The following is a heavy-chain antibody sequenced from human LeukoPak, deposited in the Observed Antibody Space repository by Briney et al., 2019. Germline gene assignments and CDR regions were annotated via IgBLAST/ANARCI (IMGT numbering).Heavy chain of an antibody. CDR1: GYTFTSYY. D-gene: IGHD3-10*01. CDR3: ARGVRIEGSGSYEGRFFDY. Sequence: ASVKVSCKASGYTFTSYYMHWVRQAPGQGLEWMGIIIATGDTASYAQKFQGRVTMIRDTSTSTVYMELSSLRSEDTAVYYCARGVRIEGSGSYEGRFFDYWGQGTLVTVSP. CDR2: IIATGDTA. V-gene: IGHV1-46*01. J-gene: IGHJ4*02.